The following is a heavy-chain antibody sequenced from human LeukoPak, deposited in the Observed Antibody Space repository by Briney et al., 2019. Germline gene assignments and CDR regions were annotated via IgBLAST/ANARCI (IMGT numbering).Heavy chain of an antibody. CDR2: ISTSGSDI. D-gene: IGHD1-1*01. J-gene: IGHJ6*03. V-gene: IGHV3-48*03. CDR1: GFTFSSYE. CDR3: AREGTGRYYYYYYMDV. Sequence: GGSLRLSCAASGFTFSSYEMNWVRQAPGKGLEWVAYISTSGSDIYYADSVKGRFAISRDNAKNSLYLQMNSLSAEDTATYYCAREGTGRYYYYYYMDVWGKGTTVTISS.